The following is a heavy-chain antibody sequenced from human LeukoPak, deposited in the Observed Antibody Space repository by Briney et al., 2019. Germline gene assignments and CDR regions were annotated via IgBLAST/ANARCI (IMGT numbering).Heavy chain of an antibody. D-gene: IGHD1-26*01. Sequence: SETLSLTCTVSGGPISSGDYYWGWIRQPPGMGPEWIGSINYRGTTYYNPSLQSRVAISVDTSKNQFSLQLTSVTATDTAVYYCARVSPDSGNYYTFLDYWGQGTLVTVSS. CDR1: GGPISSGDYY. CDR3: ARVSPDSGNYYTFLDY. J-gene: IGHJ4*02. CDR2: INYRGTT. V-gene: IGHV4-39*07.